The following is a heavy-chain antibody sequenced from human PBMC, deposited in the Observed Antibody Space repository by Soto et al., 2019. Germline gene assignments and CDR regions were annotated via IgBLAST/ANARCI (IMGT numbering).Heavy chain of an antibody. CDR2: IVVGSGNT. CDR1: GFTFTSSA. Sequence: ASVKVSCKASGFTFTSSAVQWVRQARGQRLEWIGWIVVGSGNTNYAQKFQERVTITRDMSTSTAYMELSSLRSEDTAVYYCAADRGYCSGGSCYYGMDVWGQGTTVTV. D-gene: IGHD2-15*01. V-gene: IGHV1-58*01. J-gene: IGHJ6*02. CDR3: AADRGYCSGGSCYYGMDV.